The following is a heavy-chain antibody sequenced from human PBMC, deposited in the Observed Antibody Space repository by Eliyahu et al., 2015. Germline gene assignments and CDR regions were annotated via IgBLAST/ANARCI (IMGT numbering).Heavy chain of an antibody. Sequence: QVTLKESGPVLVKPTETLTLTCTVSGFSLSNAXXGVXXIXQPPGKALEWLAHIFSNDEKSYSTSLKSRLTISKDTSKSQVVLTMTNMDPVDTATYYCARARQIPYDILTGYYTRGDWFDPWGQGTLVTVSS. J-gene: IGHJ5*02. CDR2: IFSNDEK. V-gene: IGHV2-26*01. CDR3: ARARQIPYDILTGYYTRGDWFDP. D-gene: IGHD3-9*01. CDR1: GFSLSNAXXG.